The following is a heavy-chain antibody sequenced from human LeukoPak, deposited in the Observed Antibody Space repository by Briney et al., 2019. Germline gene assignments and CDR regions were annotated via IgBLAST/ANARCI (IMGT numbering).Heavy chain of an antibody. J-gene: IGHJ4*02. V-gene: IGHV3-30-3*01. CDR3: ARDRAFY. CDR2: ISYDGSNK. CDR1: GFTFSGYP. D-gene: IGHD3-16*01. Sequence: GGSLRLSCAASGFTFSGYPIHWVRQAPGKGLEWVAVISYDGSNKYYADSVKGRFTISRDNSKNTLYLQMNSLRAEDTAVYYCARDRAFYWGQGTLVTVSS.